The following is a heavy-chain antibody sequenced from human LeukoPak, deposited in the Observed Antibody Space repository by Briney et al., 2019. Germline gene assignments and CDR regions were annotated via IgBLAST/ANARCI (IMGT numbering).Heavy chain of an antibody. D-gene: IGHD3-10*01. CDR3: TRDIDYYGSGSYLADY. CDR1: GFTFGDYA. CDR2: IRSKAYGGTT. V-gene: IGHV3-49*03. J-gene: IGHJ4*02. Sequence: GGSLRLSCTASGFTFGDYAMSWFRQARGKGLEWVGFIRSKAYGGTTGYAASVKGRFTISRDDSKSIAYLQMNSLKTEDTAVYYCTRDIDYYGSGSYLADYWGQGTLVTVSS.